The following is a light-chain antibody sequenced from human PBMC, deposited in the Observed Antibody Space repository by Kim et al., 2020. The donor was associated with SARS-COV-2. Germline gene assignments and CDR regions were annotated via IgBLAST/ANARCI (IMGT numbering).Light chain of an antibody. CDR2: DAS. Sequence: SAGERATLTCRASQSVSSSYLAWYQQKFGQAPRLLIYDASSRATDSPDRFSGSGSGTDFTLTISRLEPEDFAVYYCQQYGGSPRTFGQGTNVDIK. V-gene: IGKV3-20*01. J-gene: IGKJ1*01. CDR1: QSVSSSY. CDR3: QQYGGSPRT.